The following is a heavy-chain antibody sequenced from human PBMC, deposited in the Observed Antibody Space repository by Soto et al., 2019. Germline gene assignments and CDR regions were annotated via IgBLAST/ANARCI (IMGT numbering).Heavy chain of an antibody. Sequence: QITLQESGSMLVKPSQTLTLTCTFSGFSLSSTGVGVGWFRQPPGKALEWLAIIYWDDEKRYSPSLRSRLTITKDTSNDQVVLTVTNMDPLDTARYYCAHSDFEWLEAFHYWGQGALVTVSS. CDR3: AHSDFEWLEAFHY. D-gene: IGHD3-9*01. J-gene: IGHJ4*02. CDR1: GFSLSSTGVG. CDR2: IYWDDEK. V-gene: IGHV2-5*02.